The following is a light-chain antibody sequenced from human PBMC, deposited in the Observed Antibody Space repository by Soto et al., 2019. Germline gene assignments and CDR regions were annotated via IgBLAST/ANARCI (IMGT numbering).Light chain of an antibody. J-gene: IGLJ1*01. CDR1: SSDVGGYNY. CDR2: DVS. Sequence: QSVLTQPASVSGSPGQSITISCTRTSSDVGGYNYVSWYQQHPGKAPKLMIYDVSNRPSGVSNRFSGSKSGNTASLTISGLQAEDEADYYCSSYTSSSTLDVFGTGTKLTVL. CDR3: SSYTSSSTLDV. V-gene: IGLV2-14*01.